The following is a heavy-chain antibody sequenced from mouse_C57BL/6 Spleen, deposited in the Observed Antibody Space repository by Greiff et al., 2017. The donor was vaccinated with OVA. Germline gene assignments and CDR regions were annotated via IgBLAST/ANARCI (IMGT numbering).Heavy chain of an antibody. V-gene: IGHV1-59*01. Sequence: VQLQQPGAELVRPGTSVKLSCKASGYTFTSYWMHWVKQRPGQGLEWIGVIDPSDSYTNYNQKFKGKATLTVDTSSSTAYMQLSSLTSEDSAVYYCASNRGFAYWGQGTLVTVSA. CDR1: GYTFTSYW. J-gene: IGHJ3*01. CDR2: IDPSDSYT. CDR3: ASNRGFAY.